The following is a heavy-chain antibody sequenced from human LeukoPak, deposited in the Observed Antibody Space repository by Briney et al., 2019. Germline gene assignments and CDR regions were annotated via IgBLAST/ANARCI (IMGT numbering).Heavy chain of an antibody. J-gene: IGHJ4*02. CDR2: IYYSGST. CDR1: GGSISSYY. D-gene: IGHD6-19*01. V-gene: IGHV4-59*01. CDR3: AGGAGSSGSTGYFDY. Sequence: SETLSLTCIVSGGSISSYYWSWIRQPPGKGLEWIGYIYYSGSTNYNPSLKSRVTVSVDTSKNQFSLKLSSVTAADTAVYYCAGGAGSSGSTGYFDYWGQGTLVTVSS.